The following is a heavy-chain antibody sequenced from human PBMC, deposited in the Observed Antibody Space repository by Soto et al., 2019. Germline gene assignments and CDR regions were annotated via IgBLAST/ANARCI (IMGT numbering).Heavy chain of an antibody. V-gene: IGHV4-61*01. CDR3: ARANSHYDFWSGPRCYFDY. CDR1: GGSVSSGSYY. D-gene: IGHD3-3*01. CDR2: IYYSGST. Sequence: QVQLQESGPGLVKPSETLSLTCTVSGGSVSSGSYYWSWIRQPPGKGLEWIGYIYYSGSTNHNPSLQSRVTISVDTSKNQFSLKLSSVTTADTAVYYCARANSHYDFWSGPRCYFDYWGQGTHVTVSS. J-gene: IGHJ4*02.